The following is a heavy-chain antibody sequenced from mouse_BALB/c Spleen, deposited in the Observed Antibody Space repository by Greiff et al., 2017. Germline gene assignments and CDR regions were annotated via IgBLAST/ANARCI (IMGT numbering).Heavy chain of an antibody. J-gene: IGHJ4*01. V-gene: IGHV1S137*01. CDR1: GYTFTDYA. D-gene: IGHD2-1*01. CDR3: AGYGNYFYAMDY. Sequence: VQLQQSGAELVRPGVSVKISCKGSGYTFTDYAMHWVKQSHAKSLEWIGVISTYYGDASYNQKFKGKATMTVDKSSSTAYMELARLTSEDSAIYYCAGYGNYFYAMDYWGQGTSVTVSS. CDR2: ISTYYGDA.